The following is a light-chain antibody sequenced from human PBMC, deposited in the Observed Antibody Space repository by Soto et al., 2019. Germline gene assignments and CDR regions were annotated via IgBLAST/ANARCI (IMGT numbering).Light chain of an antibody. J-gene: IGKJ4*01. CDR2: DAS. V-gene: IGKV1-33*01. CDR1: QDINKY. CDR3: QQYDSLPLT. Sequence: DIQMTQSPSSLSASVGDRITITCRASQDINKYLNWYQQKPGKAPKVLIYDASNLETGVPSRFSGGGSGTDFTLTISSLQPEDFATYYCQQYDSLPLTFGGGTKVDMK.